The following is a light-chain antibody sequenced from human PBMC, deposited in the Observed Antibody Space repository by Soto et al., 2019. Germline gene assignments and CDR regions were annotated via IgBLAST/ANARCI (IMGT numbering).Light chain of an antibody. J-gene: IGKJ2*01. CDR2: AAS. Sequence: DIQLTQSPSFLCASVGDRVTITCRASQGISTYLAWYQQKPGKAPKLLIYAASTLQSGVPSRFSGSGSGTEFTLTISSLQPEDFATYYCLQLKSYPRSFGQGTRLEIK. V-gene: IGKV1-9*01. CDR3: LQLKSYPRS. CDR1: QGISTY.